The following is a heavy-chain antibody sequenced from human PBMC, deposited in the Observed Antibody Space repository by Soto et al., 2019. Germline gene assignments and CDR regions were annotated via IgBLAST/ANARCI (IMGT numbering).Heavy chain of an antibody. D-gene: IGHD3-9*01. CDR3: ARGVRDYDILTGYLVAPTWFDP. V-gene: IGHV4-59*01. J-gene: IGHJ5*02. CDR1: GGSISSYY. CDR2: IYYSGST. Sequence: PSETLSLTCTVSGGSISSYYWSWIRQPPGKGLEWIGYIYYSGSTNYNPSLKSRVTISVDTSKNQFSLKLSSVTAADTAVYYCARGVRDYDILTGYLVAPTWFDPWGQGTLVTVSS.